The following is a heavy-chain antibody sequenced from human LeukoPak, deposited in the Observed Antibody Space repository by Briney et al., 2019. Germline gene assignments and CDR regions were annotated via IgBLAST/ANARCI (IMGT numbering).Heavy chain of an antibody. Sequence: SETLSLTCAAYGDSFKNYYWTWIRQSPEKGLEWIGEINHVVLTSYNPSLESRLTLLVDTSKNPFSLNLRSVTAADTAVYFCARARAFVWGSYRYIPYYFDPWGQGTLVTVSS. CDR1: GDSFKNYY. J-gene: IGHJ5*02. CDR2: INHVVLT. V-gene: IGHV4-34*01. CDR3: ARARAFVWGSYRYIPYYFDP. D-gene: IGHD3-16*02.